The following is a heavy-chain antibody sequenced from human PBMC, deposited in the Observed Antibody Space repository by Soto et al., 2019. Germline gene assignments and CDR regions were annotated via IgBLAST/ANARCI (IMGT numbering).Heavy chain of an antibody. J-gene: IGHJ3*02. CDR1: GGTFSSYT. CDR3: ARGALSVVVPYAMDGGAFDI. CDR2: IIPILGIA. V-gene: IGHV1-69*02. D-gene: IGHD2-2*01. Sequence: QVQLVQSGAEVKKPGSSVKVSCKASGGTFSSYTISWVRQAHGQGLEWMGRIIPILGIANYAQKFQGRVTITADTSTSTVTMELSSLRSEDTTVYYCARGALSVVVPYAMDGGAFDIWGPGTMVTVSS.